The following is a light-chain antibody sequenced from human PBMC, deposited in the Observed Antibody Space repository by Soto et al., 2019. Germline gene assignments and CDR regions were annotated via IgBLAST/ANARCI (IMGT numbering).Light chain of an antibody. V-gene: IGLV2-14*01. J-gene: IGLJ7*01. CDR2: VVS. CDR1: SSDVGGYNY. Sequence: QSALTQPASVSGSPGQSIAISCTGTSSDVGGYNYVSWHQQHPGKAPKVLISVVSNRPSGVSNRFSGSKSGNTASLTISGLLAEDEADYYCSSYRSGGTFVFGSGTQLTVL. CDR3: SSYRSGGTFV.